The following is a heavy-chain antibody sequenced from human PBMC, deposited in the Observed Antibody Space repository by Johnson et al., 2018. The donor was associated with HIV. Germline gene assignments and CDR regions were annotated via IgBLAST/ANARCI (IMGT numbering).Heavy chain of an antibody. D-gene: IGHD2-2*01. CDR2: ISYDGHNK. CDR1: GFTFSSYA. V-gene: IGHV3-30-3*01. Sequence: QVQLVESGGGVVQPGRSLRLSCAASGFTFSSYAMHWVRQAPGKGLEWVAVISYDGHNKYYADSVKGRFTISRDNSKNTLYLQMNSLRAEDTAVYYCARDTDIVVVPARGDAFDIWGQGTMVTVSS. CDR3: ARDTDIVVVPARGDAFDI. J-gene: IGHJ3*02.